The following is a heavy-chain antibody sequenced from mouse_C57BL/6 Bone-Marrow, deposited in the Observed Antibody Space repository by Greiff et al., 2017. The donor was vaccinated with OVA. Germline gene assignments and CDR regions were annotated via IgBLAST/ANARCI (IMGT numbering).Heavy chain of an antibody. CDR3: ARRTVLLDY. J-gene: IGHJ2*01. V-gene: IGHV1-82*01. Sequence: VQLVESGPELVKPGASVKISCKASGYAFSSSWMNWVKQRPGKGLEWIGRIYPGDGDTNYNGKFKGKATLTADKSSSTAYMQLSSLTSEDSAVYFCARRTVLLDYWGQGTTLTVSS. CDR1: GYAFSSSW. CDR2: IYPGDGDT. D-gene: IGHD1-1*01.